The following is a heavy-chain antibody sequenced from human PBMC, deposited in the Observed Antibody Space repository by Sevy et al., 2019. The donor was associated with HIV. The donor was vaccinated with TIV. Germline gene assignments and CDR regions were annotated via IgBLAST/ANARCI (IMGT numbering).Heavy chain of an antibody. V-gene: IGHV1-18*01. CDR3: ARDRPETYYYYGMDV. CDR1: GYTFTSYG. Sequence: ASVKVSCKASGYTFTSYGISWVRQAPGQGLEWMGWISAYNGNTNYARKLQGRVTMTTDTSTSTAYMELRSLRSDDTAVYYCARDRPETYYYYGMDVWGQGTTVTVSS. J-gene: IGHJ6*02. CDR2: ISAYNGNT.